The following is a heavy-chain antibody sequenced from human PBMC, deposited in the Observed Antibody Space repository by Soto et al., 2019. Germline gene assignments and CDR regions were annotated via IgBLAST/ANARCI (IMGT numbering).Heavy chain of an antibody. CDR1: GGSISSYY. CDR3: ARHIAAAGTNWFDP. CDR2: IYTSGST. J-gene: IGHJ5*02. Sequence: SETLSLTCTVSGGSISSYYWSWIRQPAGKGLEWIGRIYTSGSTNYNPSLKSRVTMSVDTSKNQFSLKLSSVTAADTAVYYCARHIAAAGTNWFDPWGQGTLVTVSS. D-gene: IGHD6-13*01. V-gene: IGHV4-4*07.